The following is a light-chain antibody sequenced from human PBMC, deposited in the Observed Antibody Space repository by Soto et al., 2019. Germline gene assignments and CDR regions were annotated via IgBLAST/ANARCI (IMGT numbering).Light chain of an antibody. CDR2: EVS. J-gene: IGLJ3*02. CDR3: SSYTSGSTVV. V-gene: IGLV2-18*02. CDR1: SSDVGSYNH. Sequence: QSALTQPPSVSGSPGQSVTISCTGTSSDVGSYNHVSWYQQPPGPAPTLMIYEVSNRPSGVPERFSGSKSGNTASLTISGLQAEDEADYYCSSYTSGSTVVFGGGTKLTVL.